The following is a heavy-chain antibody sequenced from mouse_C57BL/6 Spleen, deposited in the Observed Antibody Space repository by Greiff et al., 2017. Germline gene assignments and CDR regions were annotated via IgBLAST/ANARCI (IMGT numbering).Heavy chain of an antibody. Sequence: QVQLKQSGPELVKPGASVKISCKASGYAFSSSWMNWVKQRPGKGLEWIGRIYPGDGDTNYNGKFKGKATLTADKSSSTAYMQLSSLTSEDSAVYFCARGSSYVLYYFDYWGQGTTLTVSS. CDR1: GYAFSSSW. J-gene: IGHJ2*01. CDR3: ARGSSYVLYYFDY. D-gene: IGHD1-1*01. CDR2: IYPGDGDT. V-gene: IGHV1-82*01.